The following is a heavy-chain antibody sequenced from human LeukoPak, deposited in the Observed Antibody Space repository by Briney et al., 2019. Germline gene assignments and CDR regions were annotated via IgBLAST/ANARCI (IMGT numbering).Heavy chain of an antibody. CDR2: IYPGDSDT. CDR3: ARQRSSIAVAPDV. D-gene: IGHD6-19*01. CDR1: GYSFTSYW. J-gene: IGHJ6*02. V-gene: IGHV5-51*01. Sequence: GESLKISCKGSGYSFTSYWIGWVRQMPGKGLEWMGIIYPGDSDTRYSPSFQGQVTISADKFISTAYLQWSSLKASDTAMYYCARQRSSIAVAPDVWGQGTTVTVSS.